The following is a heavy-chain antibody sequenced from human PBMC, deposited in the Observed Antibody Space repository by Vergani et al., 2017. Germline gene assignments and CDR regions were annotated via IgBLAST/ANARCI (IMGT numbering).Heavy chain of an antibody. D-gene: IGHD1-26*01. CDR3: ARVARVRIVGADNWFDP. CDR2: INHSGST. CDR1: GGSFSGYY. Sequence: QVQLPQWGAGLLKPSETLSLTCAVYGGSFSGYYWSWIRQPPGKGLEWIGEINHSGSTNYNPSLKSRVTISVDTSKNQFSLKLSSVTAADTAVYYCARVARVRIVGADNWFDPWGQGTLVTVSS. J-gene: IGHJ5*02. V-gene: IGHV4-34*01.